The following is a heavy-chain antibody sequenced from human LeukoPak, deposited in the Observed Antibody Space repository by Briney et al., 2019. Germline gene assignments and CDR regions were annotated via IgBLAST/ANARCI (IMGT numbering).Heavy chain of an antibody. V-gene: IGHV4-4*07. CDR1: GGSISSYY. Sequence: SETLSLTCTVSGGSISSYYWSWIRQPAGKGLEWIGRIYTSGSTNYNPSLKSRVTMSVATSKNQFSLKLSSVTDADTAVYYCARDSKYSSGWLHFDIWGQGTMVTVSS. CDR3: ARDSKYSSGWLHFDI. J-gene: IGHJ3*02. CDR2: IYTSGST. D-gene: IGHD6-19*01.